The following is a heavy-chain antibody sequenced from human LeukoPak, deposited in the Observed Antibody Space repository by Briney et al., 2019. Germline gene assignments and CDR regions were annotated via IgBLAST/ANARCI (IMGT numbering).Heavy chain of an antibody. CDR1: GFTFSSYW. CDR2: IKEDGSQK. CDR3: ARGLTRSDY. Sequence: GGSLRLSCAASGFTFSSYWMSWVRQSPGKGLEWVANIKEDGSQKYYVDSVKGRFTISRDNAKNSLYLQMNSLRGEATAVYYCARGLTRSDYWGQGTLVTVSS. V-gene: IGHV3-7*04. J-gene: IGHJ4*02.